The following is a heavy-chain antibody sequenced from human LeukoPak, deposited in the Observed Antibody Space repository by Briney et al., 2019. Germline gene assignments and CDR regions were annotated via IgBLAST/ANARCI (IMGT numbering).Heavy chain of an antibody. CDR1: GFIFSSYG. D-gene: IGHD1-26*01. Sequence: GGSLRLSCAASGFIFSSYGMHWVRQAPGKGLEWVAVISYDGAIKYYADSVRGRFTISRDNSNKMLYLQMNSLRDEDTAVYYCARRPAGSSLDYWGQGTLVTVSS. CDR3: ARRPAGSSLDY. V-gene: IGHV3-30*03. J-gene: IGHJ4*02. CDR2: ISYDGAIK.